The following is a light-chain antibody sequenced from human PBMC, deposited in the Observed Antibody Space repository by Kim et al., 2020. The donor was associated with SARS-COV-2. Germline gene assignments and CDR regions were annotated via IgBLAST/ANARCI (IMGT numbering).Light chain of an antibody. J-gene: IGKJ2*01. Sequence: EIVLTQSPGTLSLSPGERATLSCRASQSVSSSYLAWYQQKPGQAPRLLIYDASSRATDIPARFSGSGSGTEFILTISSLQSEDFAVYYCQQYNNWPYTFGQGTKLEI. CDR1: QSVSSSY. CDR3: QQYNNWPYT. CDR2: DAS. V-gene: IGKV3-15*01.